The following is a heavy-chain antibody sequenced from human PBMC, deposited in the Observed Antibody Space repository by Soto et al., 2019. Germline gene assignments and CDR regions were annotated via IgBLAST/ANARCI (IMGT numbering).Heavy chain of an antibody. V-gene: IGHV4-59*01. J-gene: IGHJ3*02. D-gene: IGHD6-19*01. CDR3: ARQQWLVLNAFDI. CDR2: IYYRGDT. CDR1: GGSFSPNY. Sequence: SETLSLTCTVSGGSFSPNYWSWIRQPPGKGLEWLGYIYYRGDTNYNPSLKSRVTISVDTSKNQFSLKLSSVTAADTAVYYCARQQWLVLNAFDIWGQGTMVTVPS.